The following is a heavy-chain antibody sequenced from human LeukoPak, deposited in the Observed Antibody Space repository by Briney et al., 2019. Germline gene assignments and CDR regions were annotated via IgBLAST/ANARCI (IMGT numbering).Heavy chain of an antibody. V-gene: IGHV3-21*01. J-gene: IGHJ4*02. CDR1: TFTFSSDS. Sequence: PGGSLRLSCAASTFTFSSDSMNSVRQAPGKGLEWVSSISSSSDYIYYADSVKGRFTIFRDNAKNSLYLQMNILRVEDSAIYYCVRDSGSSWREGLNYWGQGTLVTVSS. D-gene: IGHD6-13*01. CDR2: ISSSSDYI. CDR3: VRDSGSSWREGLNY.